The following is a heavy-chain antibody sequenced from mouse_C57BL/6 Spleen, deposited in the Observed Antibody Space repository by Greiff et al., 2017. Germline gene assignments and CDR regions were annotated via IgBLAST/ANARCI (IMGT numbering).Heavy chain of an antibody. J-gene: IGHJ1*03. CDR1: GYAFSSYW. Sequence: QVQLQQSGAELVKPGASVTISCKASGYAFSSYWMNWVKQRPGKGLEWIGQIYPGDGDTNYNGKFKGKATLTADNSSSTAYMQLSSLTSEDSAVYFCARNSNYDWYFDVWGTGTTVTVSS. CDR3: ARNSNYDWYFDV. V-gene: IGHV1-80*01. D-gene: IGHD2-5*01. CDR2: IYPGDGDT.